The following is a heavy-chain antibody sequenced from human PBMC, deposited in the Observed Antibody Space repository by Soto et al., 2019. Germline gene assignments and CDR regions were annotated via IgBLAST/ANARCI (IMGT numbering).Heavy chain of an antibody. CDR2: ISYDGSNK. V-gene: IGHV3-30-3*01. J-gene: IGHJ6*02. D-gene: IGHD2-2*01. CDR3: ARGLGGGYQLLPYYYYYGMDV. CDR1: GFTFSSYA. Sequence: GGSLRLSCAASGFTFSSYAMHWVRQAPGKGLEWVAVISYDGSNKYYADSVKGRFTISRDNSKNTLYLQMNSLRAEDTAVYYCARGLGGGYQLLPYYYYYGMDVWGQGTTVTVSS.